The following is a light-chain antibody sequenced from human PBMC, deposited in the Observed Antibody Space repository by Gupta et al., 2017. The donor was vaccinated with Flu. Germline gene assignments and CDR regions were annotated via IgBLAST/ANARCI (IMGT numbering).Light chain of an antibody. CDR1: QDISKY. V-gene: IGKV1-33*01. CDR2: AAS. Sequence: DIQMTQSPSSLSASVGDRVTITCQASQDISKYLNWYQQKPGKAPNLLIYAASNLETGVPSRFSGSGSGTNFTFTINTLQPEDAATYYCQHEDNLPSTFGHGTKVEIK. J-gene: IGKJ3*01. CDR3: QHEDNLPST.